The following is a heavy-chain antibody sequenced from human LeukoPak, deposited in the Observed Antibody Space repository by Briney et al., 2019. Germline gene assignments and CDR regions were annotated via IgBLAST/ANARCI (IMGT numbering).Heavy chain of an antibody. CDR1: GGSFSGYY. J-gene: IGHJ6*03. V-gene: IGHV4-34*01. Sequence: SETLSLTCAVYGGSFSGYYWSWIRQPPGKGLEWIGEINHSGSTNYNPSLKSRVTISVDTSKNQFYLKLSSVTAADTAVYYCARQCTTMVRGVISYYYYYMDVWGKGTTVTISS. CDR2: INHSGST. CDR3: ARQCTTMVRGVISYYYYYMDV. D-gene: IGHD3-10*01.